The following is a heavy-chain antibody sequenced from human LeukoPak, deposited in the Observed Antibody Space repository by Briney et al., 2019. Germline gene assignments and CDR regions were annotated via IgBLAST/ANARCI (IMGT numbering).Heavy chain of an antibody. CDR1: GFTFGSYA. CDR2: ISTSGGTT. Sequence: GGSLRLSCAASGFTFGSYAMSWVRQAPGKGLEWVSGISTSGGTTSYAESVKGRFTVSRDNPRNTLYMEMNSLRDEDTAVHYCAVMHRYYDGSGYWVQWGQGTLVTVSS. V-gene: IGHV3-23*01. J-gene: IGHJ4*02. CDR3: AVMHRYYDGSGYWVQ. D-gene: IGHD3-22*01.